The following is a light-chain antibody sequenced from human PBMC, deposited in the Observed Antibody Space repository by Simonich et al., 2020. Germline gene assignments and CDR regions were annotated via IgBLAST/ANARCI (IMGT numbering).Light chain of an antibody. V-gene: IGLV2-14*03. Sequence: QSALTQPPSASGSPGPSTPIPSPGTSSHVGGYTYRSWYPQHPGKAPKPMIYDVTNRPSGVSNRFSGSKSGNTASLTISGLQAEDEADYYCSSYTSSNLVVFGGGTKLTVL. CDR1: SSHVGGYTY. CDR2: DVT. J-gene: IGLJ2*01. CDR3: SSYTSSNLVV.